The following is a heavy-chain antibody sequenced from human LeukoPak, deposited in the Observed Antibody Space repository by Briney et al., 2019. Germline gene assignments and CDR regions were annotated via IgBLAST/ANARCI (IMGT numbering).Heavy chain of an antibody. J-gene: IGHJ4*02. CDR3: ARASLYYDSGAYYRGFDY. D-gene: IGHD3-22*01. CDR1: GFTFDDYG. V-gene: IGHV3-20*04. CDR2: INWNGGST. Sequence: GGSLRLSCAASGFTFDDYGMSWVRQAPGKGLEWVSGINWNGGSTGYADSVKGRFTISRDNAKNSLYLQMSSLRAEDTAVYYCARASLYYDSGAYYRGFDYWGQGTLVTVSS.